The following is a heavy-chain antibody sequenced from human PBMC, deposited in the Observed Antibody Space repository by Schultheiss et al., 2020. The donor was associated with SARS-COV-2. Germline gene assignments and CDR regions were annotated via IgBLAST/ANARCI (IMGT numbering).Heavy chain of an antibody. CDR2: IYYSGST. CDR1: GASIGSGHYY. Sequence: SETLSLTCTVSGASIGSGHYYWTWIRQHPGKGLEWIGYIYYSGSTYYNPSLKSRVTISVDTSKNQFSLKLSSVTAADTAVYYCARRVAVAETRYRRAFDIWGQGTMVTVSS. D-gene: IGHD6-19*01. V-gene: IGHV4-31*03. CDR3: ARRVAVAETRYRRAFDI. J-gene: IGHJ3*02.